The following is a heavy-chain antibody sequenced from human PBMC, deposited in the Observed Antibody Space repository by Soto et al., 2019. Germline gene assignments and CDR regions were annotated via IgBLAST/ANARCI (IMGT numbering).Heavy chain of an antibody. Sequence: GASVKVSCKASGYTFTSYDINWVRQATGQGLEWIGWMNPNSGNTGYAQKFQGRVTMTRNTSISTAYMELSSLRSEDTAVYYCARRYYDFWSGPGSYYMDVWGKGTTVTVS. J-gene: IGHJ6*03. CDR3: ARRYYDFWSGPGSYYMDV. CDR1: GYTFTSYD. V-gene: IGHV1-8*01. CDR2: MNPNSGNT. D-gene: IGHD3-3*01.